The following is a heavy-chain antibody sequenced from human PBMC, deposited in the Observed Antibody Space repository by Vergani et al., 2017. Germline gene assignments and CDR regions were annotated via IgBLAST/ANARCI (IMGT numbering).Heavy chain of an antibody. J-gene: IGHJ4*02. V-gene: IGHV1-3*01. CDR1: GYTFTSYA. CDR3: AREGFYDYVLGSYRLRGGYYFDY. Sequence: QVQLVQSGAEVKKPGASVKVSCKASGYTFTSYAMHWVRQAPGQRLEWMGWINAGNGNTKYSQKFQGRVTITRDTSASTAYMELSSLRSEDTAVYYCAREGFYDYVLGSYRLRGGYYFDYWGQGTLVTVSS. D-gene: IGHD3-16*02. CDR2: INAGNGNT.